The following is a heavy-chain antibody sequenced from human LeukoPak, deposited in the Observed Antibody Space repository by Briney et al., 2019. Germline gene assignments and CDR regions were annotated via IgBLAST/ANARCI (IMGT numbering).Heavy chain of an antibody. V-gene: IGHV1-2*02. CDR3: ARDLNVVSYYYYYYMDV. J-gene: IGHJ6*03. CDR1: GYTFTSYG. Sequence: ASVKVSCKASGYTFTSYGISWVRQAPGQGLEWMGWINPNSGGTNYAQKFQGRVTMTRDTSISTAYMELSRLRSDDTAVYYCARDLNVVSYYYYYYMDVWGKGTTVTISS. D-gene: IGHD2-15*01. CDR2: INPNSGGT.